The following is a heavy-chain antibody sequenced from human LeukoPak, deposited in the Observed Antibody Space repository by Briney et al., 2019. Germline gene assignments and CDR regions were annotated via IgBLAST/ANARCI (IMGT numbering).Heavy chain of an antibody. J-gene: IGHJ4*02. V-gene: IGHV3-48*01. D-gene: IGHD3-16*01. CDR1: GFTFSTYA. CDR3: ARDWGGMGFDY. CDR2: ISSRSSTI. Sequence: GGSLRLSCAASGFTFSTYAMNWVRQAPGKGLEWVSYISSRSSTIYYADSVKGRFTISRGNAENSLYLQVNSLRADDTAVYYCARDWGGMGFDYWGQGTLVTVSS.